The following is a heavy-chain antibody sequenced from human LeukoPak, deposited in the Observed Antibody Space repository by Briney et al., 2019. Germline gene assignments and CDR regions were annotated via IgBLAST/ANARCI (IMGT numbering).Heavy chain of an antibody. CDR3: AKDQQFEGYCSSGSCYSNP. Sequence: GGSLRLSCAASGFTFNNYAMSWVRQAPGKGLEWVSAISGSGGSTYYADSVKGRFTISRDNSKNTLYLQMNSLRAEDTAVYYCAKDQQFEGYCSSGSCYSNPWGQGTLVTVSS. CDR2: ISGSGGST. J-gene: IGHJ5*02. V-gene: IGHV3-23*01. D-gene: IGHD2-15*01. CDR1: GFTFNNYA.